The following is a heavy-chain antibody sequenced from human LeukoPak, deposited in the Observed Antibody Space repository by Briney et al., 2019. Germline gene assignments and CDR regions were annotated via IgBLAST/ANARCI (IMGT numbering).Heavy chain of an antibody. V-gene: IGHV3-33*01. D-gene: IGHD3-16*01. CDR2: IWSDGSNK. J-gene: IGHJ4*02. CDR3: ASSNSNVRVGY. Sequence: GGSLRLSCAASGFTFSTSGMHWARQAPGKGLEWVAVIWSDGSNKNYADSVKGRFTISRDNSKNTLYLQMNSLRAEDTAVYYCASSNSNVRVGYWGQGTLVTVSS. CDR1: GFTFSTSG.